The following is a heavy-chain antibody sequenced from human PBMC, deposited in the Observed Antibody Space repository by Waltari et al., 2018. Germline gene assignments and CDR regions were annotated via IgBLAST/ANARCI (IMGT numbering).Heavy chain of an antibody. CDR1: GYTFLDYF. Sequence: EVQLVQSGAEVKKPGATVKISCKASGYTFLDYFMHWVHQASGKELAWVGSIDPEDGETVDAEKFQGRVTITADTSTDTSYVELSSLRSGDTAVYYCAPLPGGSGQTFDYWGQGTLLTVSS. J-gene: IGHJ4*02. CDR2: IDPEDGET. CDR3: APLPGGSGQTFDY. V-gene: IGHV1-69-2*01. D-gene: IGHD3-10*01.